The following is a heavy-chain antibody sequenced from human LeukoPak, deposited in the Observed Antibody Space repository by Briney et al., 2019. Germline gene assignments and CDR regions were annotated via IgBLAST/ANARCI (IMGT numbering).Heavy chain of an antibody. V-gene: IGHV3-33*01. J-gene: IGHJ6*02. CDR1: GFTFSSYG. Sequence: PGGSLRLSCAASGFTFSSYGMHWVRQAPGKGLEWVAVIWYDGSNKYYADSVKGRFTISRDNSKNTLYLQMNSLRAEDTAVYYCARTRLERLRAYYYYYGMDVWGQGTTVTVSS. CDR2: IWYDGSNK. D-gene: IGHD1-1*01. CDR3: ARTRLERLRAYYYYYGMDV.